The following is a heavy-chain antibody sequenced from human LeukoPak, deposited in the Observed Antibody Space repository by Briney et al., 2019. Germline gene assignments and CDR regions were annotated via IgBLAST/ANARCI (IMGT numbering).Heavy chain of an antibody. V-gene: IGHV3-23*01. CDR2: IGGSAGT. D-gene: IGHD1-1*01. J-gene: IGHJ6*02. Sequence: GGSLRLSCAASGFTFSTYAMNWVRQAPGKGLEWVSSIGGSAGTYYADSVKGRITISRDNSKNVLYLQMNSLRAEDTAIYYCAKGFNWNDGSMDVWGQGTTVTASS. CDR1: GFTFSTYA. CDR3: AKGFNWNDGSMDV.